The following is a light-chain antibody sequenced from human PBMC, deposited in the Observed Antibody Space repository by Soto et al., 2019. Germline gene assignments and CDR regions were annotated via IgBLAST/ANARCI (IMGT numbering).Light chain of an antibody. CDR2: EVR. CDR1: SSDVGPYNY. J-gene: IGLJ3*02. V-gene: IGLV2-14*01. Sequence: QSALTQPASVSGSPGQSITISCTGTSSDVGPYNYVSWYQQHPGKAPKLMIYEVRNRPSGVSDRFSGSRSGNTASLTISGLQAEDESDYYCSSYTSSSTWVFGGGTKLTVL. CDR3: SSYTSSSTWV.